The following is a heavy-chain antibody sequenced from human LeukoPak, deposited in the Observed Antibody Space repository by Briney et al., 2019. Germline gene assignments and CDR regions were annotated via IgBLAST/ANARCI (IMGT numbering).Heavy chain of an antibody. CDR2: INPNTGGT. J-gene: IGHJ6*03. D-gene: IGHD3-10*01. V-gene: IGHV1-2*06. CDR3: ARSRNIVRGVITDYGDYYYMDV. CDR1: GYTFTGYY. Sequence: ASVKVSCKASGYTFTGYYMHWVRQAPGQGLEWMGQINPNTGGTHYAQKFQGRVTMTRATSISTAYMERSRLRSDDTAVYYCARSRNIVRGVITDYGDYYYMDVWGKGTTVSISS.